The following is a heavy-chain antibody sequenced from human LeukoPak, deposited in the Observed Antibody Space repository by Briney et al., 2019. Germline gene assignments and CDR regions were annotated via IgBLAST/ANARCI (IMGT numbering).Heavy chain of an antibody. CDR1: GYTFTGYY. D-gene: IGHD1-14*01. CDR3: ARDRTPTAYYYYYYMDV. CDR2: INPNSGGT. V-gene: IGHV1-2*02. J-gene: IGHJ6*03. Sequence: ASVKVSCKASGYTFTGYYMHWVRQALGQGLEWMGWINPNSGGTNYAQKFQGRVTMTRDTSISTAYMELSRLRSDDTAVYYCARDRTPTAYYYYYYMDVWGKGATVTVSS.